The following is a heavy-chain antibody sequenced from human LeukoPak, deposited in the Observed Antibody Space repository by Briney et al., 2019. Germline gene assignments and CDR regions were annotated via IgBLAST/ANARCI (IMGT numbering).Heavy chain of an antibody. CDR1: GYTFTTYG. V-gene: IGHV1-18*01. CDR2: ISTYNGKT. J-gene: IGHJ4*02. CDR3: ARVQVLIVPVAINY. Sequence: ASVTVSCMASGYTFTTYGITWVRQAPGQGLEWLGWISTYNGKTNYAQKFQGRVTMTTDTSTSTAYMELRTLRSDDTAVYFCARVQVLIVPVAINYWGQGTLVTVSS. D-gene: IGHD2/OR15-2a*01.